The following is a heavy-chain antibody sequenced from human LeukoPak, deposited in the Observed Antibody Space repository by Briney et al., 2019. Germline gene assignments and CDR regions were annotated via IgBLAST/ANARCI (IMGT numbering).Heavy chain of an antibody. CDR3: AITQVVTRTGSHADLGAFDI. CDR2: INHSGST. Sequence: SETLSLTCTVSGGSISSGDYYWSWIRQPPGKGLEWIGEINHSGSTNYNPSLKSRVTISVDTSKNQFSLKLSSVTAADTAVYYCAITQVVTRTGSHADLGAFDIWGQGTMVTVSS. CDR1: GGSISSGDYY. V-gene: IGHV4-39*07. J-gene: IGHJ3*02. D-gene: IGHD3-16*01.